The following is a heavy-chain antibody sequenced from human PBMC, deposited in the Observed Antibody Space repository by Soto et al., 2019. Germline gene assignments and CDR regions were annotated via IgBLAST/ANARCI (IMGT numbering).Heavy chain of an antibody. V-gene: IGHV4-31*03. CDR3: ARVTTWEFGY. J-gene: IGHJ4*02. CDR2: IYYRGST. D-gene: IGHD4-4*01. Sequence: QVQLQESGPGLVKPSQTLSLTCTVSGGSISSGGYYWSWIRQHPGKGLEWIGYIYYRGSTYYEPSLKSRVTIAVDPSKNQCSLQLSFGTAGDTAVYYCARVTTWEFGYRGQGTLVTVSS. CDR1: GGSISSGGYY.